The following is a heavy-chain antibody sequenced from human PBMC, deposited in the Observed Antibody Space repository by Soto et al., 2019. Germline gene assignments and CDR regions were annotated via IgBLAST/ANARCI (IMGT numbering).Heavy chain of an antibody. V-gene: IGHV4-59*01. CDR2: IYYSGST. D-gene: IGHD3-10*01. Sequence: SETLSLTCTVSGGSTNTYYGSWIRQPPGKGLEWIGYIYYSGSTNYNPSLKSRVTISVDTSKNQFSLKLSSVTAADTAEYYCARGTMVRDNYFDYWGREPWSPSP. CDR3: ARGTMVRDNYFDY. CDR1: GGSTNTYY. J-gene: IGHJ4*02.